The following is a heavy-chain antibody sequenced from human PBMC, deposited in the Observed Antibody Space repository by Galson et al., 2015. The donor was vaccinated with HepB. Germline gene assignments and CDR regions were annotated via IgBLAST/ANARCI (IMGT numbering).Heavy chain of an antibody. D-gene: IGHD2-2*01. CDR3: ARDGGVGAYQLLLNY. CDR2: INPSGGNT. Sequence: SVKVSCKASGYTFTSYYMHWVRQAPGQGLEWMGIINPSGGNTSYAQKFQGRVTMTRDTSTSTVYMELSSLRSEDTAVYYCARDGGVGAYQLLLNYWGQGTLVTVSS. CDR1: GYTFTSYY. V-gene: IGHV1-46*01. J-gene: IGHJ4*02.